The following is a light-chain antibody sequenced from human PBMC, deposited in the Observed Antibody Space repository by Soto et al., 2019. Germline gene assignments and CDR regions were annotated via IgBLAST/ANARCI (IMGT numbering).Light chain of an antibody. CDR3: SSYTTSSTRV. Sequence: QSALTQPASVSGSPGQSIAITCTGTNSDVGAFNYVSWYQQHPDKAPKLMIYEVSNRPSGVFNRFSGSKPVNTATLTISGLQTEDEADYYCSSYTTSSTRVFGTGTKVTVL. CDR1: NSDVGAFNY. V-gene: IGLV2-14*03. CDR2: EVS. J-gene: IGLJ1*01.